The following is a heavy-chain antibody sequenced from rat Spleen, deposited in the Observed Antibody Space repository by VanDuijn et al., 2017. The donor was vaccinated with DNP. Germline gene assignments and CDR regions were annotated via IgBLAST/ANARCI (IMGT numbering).Heavy chain of an antibody. V-gene: IGHV3-1*01. Sequence: EVQLQESGPGLVKPSQSLSLTCSVTDYSITSNYWGWIRKFPGNKMEWIGHITYSGGTSYNPSLSSQISITRETSKNQFFLQLNSVTTAKTATYYCERDNERTTYSLDYWGQGVMVTVSS. D-gene: IGHD1-10*01. J-gene: IGHJ2*01. CDR3: ERDNERTTYSLDY. CDR2: ITYSGGT. CDR1: DYSITSNY.